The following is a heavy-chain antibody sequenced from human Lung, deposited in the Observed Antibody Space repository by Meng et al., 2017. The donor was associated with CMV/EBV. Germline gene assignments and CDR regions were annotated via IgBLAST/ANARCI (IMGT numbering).Heavy chain of an antibody. CDR3: ARGRPSRDLLYSYGFKGRYHFDY. CDR1: SY. D-gene: IGHD5-18*01. CDR2: IHHSGST. Sequence: SYGSCIHQPPSQVLESLGEIHHSGSTNYPPPHETRVAMSVDTSVNQFALKPSSVTDADTAVYYCARGRPSRDLLYSYGFKGRYHFDYWGQGTLVTVSS. V-gene: IGHV4-34*13. J-gene: IGHJ4*02.